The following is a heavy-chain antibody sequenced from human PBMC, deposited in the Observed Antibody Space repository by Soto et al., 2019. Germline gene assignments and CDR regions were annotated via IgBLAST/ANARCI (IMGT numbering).Heavy chain of an antibody. J-gene: IGHJ4*02. D-gene: IGHD3-3*01. CDR1: GGTFSSYA. CDR2: IIPIFGTA. Sequence: QVQLVQSGAEVKKPGSSVKVSCKASGGTFSSYAISWVRQAPGQGLEWMGGIIPIFGTANYAQKFQGRVTITADESTSTAYMELRSLRSEDAAVYYCARSRAFFGPLDYWGQGTLVTVSS. CDR3: ARSRAFFGPLDY. V-gene: IGHV1-69*01.